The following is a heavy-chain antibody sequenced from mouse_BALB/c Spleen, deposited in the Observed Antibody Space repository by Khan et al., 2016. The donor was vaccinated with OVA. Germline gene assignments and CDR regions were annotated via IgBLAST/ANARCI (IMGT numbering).Heavy chain of an antibody. J-gene: IGHJ4*01. V-gene: IGHV2-6-5*01. CDR2: IWGGGST. D-gene: IGHD2-10*02. CDR3: AKRVWSHYYAMDY. Sequence: QVQLKESGPGLVAPSQSLSITCTVSGFSLTDYGVSWIRQPPGKGLEWLGVIWGGGSTYYNSVLKSRLSISKDNSKSQVFLTMNSLQNDDTSIYYCAKRVWSHYYAMDYWGQGTSVTVSS. CDR1: GFSLTDYG.